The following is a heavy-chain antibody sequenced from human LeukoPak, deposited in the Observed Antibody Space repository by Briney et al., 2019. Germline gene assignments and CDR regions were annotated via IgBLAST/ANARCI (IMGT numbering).Heavy chain of an antibody. D-gene: IGHD3-22*01. Sequence: GASVKVSCKASGGTFSSYAISWVRQAPGQGLEWMGWINPNSGGTNYAQKFQGRVTMTRDTSISTAYMELSRLRSDDTAVYYCAREPYYYDSSGYAYYYYMDVWGKGTTVTVSS. J-gene: IGHJ6*03. CDR1: GGTFSSYA. V-gene: IGHV1-2*02. CDR3: AREPYYYDSSGYAYYYYMDV. CDR2: INPNSGGT.